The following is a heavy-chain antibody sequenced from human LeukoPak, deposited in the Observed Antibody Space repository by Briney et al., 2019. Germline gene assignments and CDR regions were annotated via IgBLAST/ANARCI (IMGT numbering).Heavy chain of an antibody. V-gene: IGHV4-4*07. D-gene: IGHD6-19*01. CDR1: GGSISSYY. CDR2: IYTSGST. J-gene: IGHJ3*02. CDR3: AREPMEEQWLVNDAFDI. Sequence: SETLSLTCTASGGSISSYYWSWIRQPAGKGLEWIGRIYTSGSTNYNPSLKSRVTISVDTSKNQFSLKLSSVTAADTAVYYCAREPMEEQWLVNDAFDIWGQGTMVTVSS.